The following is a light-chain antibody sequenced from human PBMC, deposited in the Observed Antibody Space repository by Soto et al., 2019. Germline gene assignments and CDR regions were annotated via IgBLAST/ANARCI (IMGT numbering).Light chain of an antibody. V-gene: IGKV3-20*01. CDR1: QSVSSNY. J-gene: IGKJ1*01. Sequence: EIVLTQSPVTLSLSPGERATLSCRASQSVSSNYLAWYQQKPGQAPRLLIYGASSRATGIPDRFSGSGSGTDFTLTISRLEPEDFAVYYCQHYGSSPETFGQGTKV. CDR2: GAS. CDR3: QHYGSSPET.